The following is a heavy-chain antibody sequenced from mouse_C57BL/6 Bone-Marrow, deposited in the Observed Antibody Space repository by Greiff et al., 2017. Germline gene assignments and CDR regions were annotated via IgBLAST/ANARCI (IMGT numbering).Heavy chain of an antibody. CDR2: ISSGSSTI. Sequence: EVQLVESGGGLVKPGGSLKLSCAASGFTFSDYGMHWVSQAPETGLEWVAYISSGSSTIYYADTVKGRFTISRDNAKNTLFLQMTSLRSEDTAMYYCASSGLAMDYWGQGTSVTVSS. D-gene: IGHD1-3*01. J-gene: IGHJ4*01. CDR1: GFTFSDYG. V-gene: IGHV5-17*01. CDR3: ASSGLAMDY.